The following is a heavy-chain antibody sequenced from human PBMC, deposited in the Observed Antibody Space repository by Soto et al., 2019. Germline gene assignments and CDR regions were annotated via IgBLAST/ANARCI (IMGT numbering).Heavy chain of an antibody. V-gene: IGHV3-20*04. CDR1: GFTFDDYG. J-gene: IGHJ6*02. D-gene: IGHD4-17*01. CDR2: INWDGSST. Sequence: GGSLRLSCAASGFTFDDYGMSWVRQAPGKGLEWVSGINWDGSSTGYADSVKGRFTISRDNAKNTLYLQMNSLRDEDTAVYYCARDSGVKATVTTRDYYYYYGMDVWGQGTTVTVSS. CDR3: ARDSGVKATVTTRDYYYYYGMDV.